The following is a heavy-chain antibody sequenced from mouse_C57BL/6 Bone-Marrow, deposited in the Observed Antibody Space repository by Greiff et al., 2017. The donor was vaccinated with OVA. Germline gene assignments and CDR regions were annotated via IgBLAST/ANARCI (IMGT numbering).Heavy chain of an antibody. CDR2: IDPANGNT. D-gene: IGHD1-1*01. CDR3: ARTPFYYYGSSFYFDY. Sequence: VQLQQSVAELVRPGASVKLSCTASGFNIKNTYMHWVKQRPEQGLEWIGRIDPANGNTKYAPKFQGKATITADTSSNTAYLQLSSLTSEDIAIYYCARTPFYYYGSSFYFDYWGQGTTLTVSS. J-gene: IGHJ2*01. CDR1: GFNIKNTY. V-gene: IGHV14-3*01.